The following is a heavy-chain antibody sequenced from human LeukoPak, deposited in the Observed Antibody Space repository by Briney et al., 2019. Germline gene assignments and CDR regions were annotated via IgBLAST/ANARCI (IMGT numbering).Heavy chain of an antibody. CDR1: GFTFSSYS. CDR3: ARDADVVAAAGNWFDP. CDR2: ISSSSSYI. D-gene: IGHD6-13*01. J-gene: IGHJ5*02. Sequence: GGSLRLSCAASGFTFSSYSMNWVRQAPGKGLEWVSSISSSSSYIYYADSVKGRFTISRDNAKNSLYLQMNSLRAEDTAVHYCARDADVVAAAGNWFDPWGQGTLVTVSS. V-gene: IGHV3-21*01.